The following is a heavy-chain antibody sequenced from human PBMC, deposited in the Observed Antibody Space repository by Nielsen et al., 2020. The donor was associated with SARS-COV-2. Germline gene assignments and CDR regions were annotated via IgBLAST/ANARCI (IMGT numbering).Heavy chain of an antibody. J-gene: IGHJ6*02. CDR2: IKQDGSEK. V-gene: IGHV3-7*01. D-gene: IGHD3-9*01. CDR3: ARGDPATYYDILTGYYPLLYYYYYGMDV. CDR1: GFTFGDYA. Sequence: GGSLRLSCTASGFTFGDYAMSWFRQAPGKGLEWVANIKQDGSEKYYVDSVKGRFTISRDNAKNSLYLQMNSLRAEDTAVYYCARGDPATYYDILTGYYPLLYYYYYGMDVWGQGTTVTVSS.